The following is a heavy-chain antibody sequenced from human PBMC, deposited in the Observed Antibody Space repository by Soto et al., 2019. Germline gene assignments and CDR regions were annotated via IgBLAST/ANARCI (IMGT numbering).Heavy chain of an antibody. CDR2: IYYSGNT. V-gene: IGHV4-31*02. D-gene: IGHD3-10*01. J-gene: IGHJ5*02. CDR3: ARVSSDWFDP. Sequence: ASETLSLTWTVSGDPLNTGGYYWSWIRHLPGKGLEWLGYIYYSGNTYYNPSLKGRVNISGDMSKKQFSLRLSSVTAADTAVYHCARVSSDWFDPWGPGIQVTVSS. CDR1: GDPLNTGGYY.